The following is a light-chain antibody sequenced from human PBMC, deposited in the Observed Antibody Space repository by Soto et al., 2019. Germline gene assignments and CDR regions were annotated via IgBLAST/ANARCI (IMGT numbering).Light chain of an antibody. CDR1: SSDVGGYNY. CDR2: DVS. Sequence: QSALTQPASVSGSPGQSVTISCTGTSSDVGGYNYVSWYQQHPGKAPKLMIYDVSNLPSGVSNRFSGSKSGNTASLTISGLQADDEADYYCSSLTSSGPADVFGTGTKVTVL. V-gene: IGLV2-14*01. CDR3: SSLTSSGPADV. J-gene: IGLJ1*01.